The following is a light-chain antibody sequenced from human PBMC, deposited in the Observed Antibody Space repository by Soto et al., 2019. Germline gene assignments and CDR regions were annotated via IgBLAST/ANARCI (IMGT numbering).Light chain of an antibody. J-gene: IGLJ3*02. CDR1: SSDVGDYNY. CDR3: SSYTSSNTWV. CDR2: EVS. Sequence: QSALTQPAPVSGSPGQSITISCTGTSSDVGDYNYVSWYQQHPGKAPKLMIYEVSNRPSGVSNRFSGSKSGNTASLTISGLQAEDEADYYCSSYTSSNTWVFGGGTKLTVL. V-gene: IGLV2-14*01.